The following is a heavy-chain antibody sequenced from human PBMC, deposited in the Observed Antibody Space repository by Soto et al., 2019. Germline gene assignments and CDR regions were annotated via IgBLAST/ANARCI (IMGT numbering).Heavy chain of an antibody. J-gene: IGHJ4*02. Sequence: EVQLVQSGGGLVQPGGSLRLSCVGSGFTFTDFYMNWVRQAPGKGLEWVANIRPDGTETNYVGSVRGRFTTPRDNAKNSLFLQMNSLRADDTALYYCAGWGGQDYNYWGQGILVTVSS. CDR1: GFTFTDFY. CDR2: IRPDGTET. V-gene: IGHV3-7*03. CDR3: AGWGGQDYNY. D-gene: IGHD4-4*01.